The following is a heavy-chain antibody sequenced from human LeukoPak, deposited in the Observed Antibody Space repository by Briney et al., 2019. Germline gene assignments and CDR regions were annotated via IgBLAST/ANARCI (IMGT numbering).Heavy chain of an antibody. CDR3: ARDDNWGFDY. D-gene: IGHD7-27*01. CDR1: GFAFSDFS. J-gene: IGHJ4*02. Sequence: GSLRLSCAASGFAFSDFSMNWVRQAQGKGREWVANTRGSGSGMGSGNYYAVSVKGRFTISRDDAKNSLYLQMNSLRAEDTAFYYCARDDNWGFDYWGQGALVTVSS. V-gene: IGHV3-21*05. CDR2: TRGSGSGM.